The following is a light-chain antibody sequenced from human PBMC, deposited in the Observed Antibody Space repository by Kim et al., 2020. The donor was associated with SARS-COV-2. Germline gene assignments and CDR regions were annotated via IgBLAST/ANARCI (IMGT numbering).Light chain of an antibody. V-gene: IGKV1-5*03. CDR2: ETS. Sequence: LSTSVGDRVPITCRASQSVSHWLAWYQQKPGKAPKVLIYETSKLKSGVPSRFSGSGFGTEFTLTISSLQPDDFATYYCQQYNTWYTFGQGTKLEIK. J-gene: IGKJ2*01. CDR3: QQYNTWYT. CDR1: QSVSHW.